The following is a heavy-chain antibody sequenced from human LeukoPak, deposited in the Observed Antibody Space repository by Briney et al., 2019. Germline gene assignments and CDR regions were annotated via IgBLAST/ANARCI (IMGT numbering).Heavy chain of an antibody. CDR2: IPYSGST. V-gene: IGHV4-59*08. D-gene: IGHD3-10*01. Sequence: SETLSLTCTVSGASISSYYWDWIRQPPGKGLEWIGYIPYSGSTNYNPSLKSRVTISVDTSKSQVSLNLTSLTAADTAVYYCARRNYYGSGSYINWFDPWGQGTLVTVSS. CDR1: GASISSYY. CDR3: ARRNYYGSGSYINWFDP. J-gene: IGHJ5*02.